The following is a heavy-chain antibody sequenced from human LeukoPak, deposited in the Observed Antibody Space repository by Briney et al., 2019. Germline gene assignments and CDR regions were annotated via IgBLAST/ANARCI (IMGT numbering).Heavy chain of an antibody. CDR1: SGSINSDGYY. Sequence: SETPSLTCAVSSGSINSDGYYWSWIRQPAGKGLEWIGRVYSSGSANYSPSLKSRVIISIDTSKNQFSLRLSSVTAADTAVYYCARVYRRDGLNFDGFDIWGQGTMVTVS. D-gene: IGHD5-24*01. J-gene: IGHJ3*02. CDR2: VYSSGSA. V-gene: IGHV4-61*02. CDR3: ARVYRRDGLNFDGFDI.